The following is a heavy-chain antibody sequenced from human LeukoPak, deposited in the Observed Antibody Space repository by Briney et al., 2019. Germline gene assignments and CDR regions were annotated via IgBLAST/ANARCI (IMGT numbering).Heavy chain of an antibody. V-gene: IGHV4-30-4*01. CDR3: ARYGSGDFGLDV. CDR1: GGSISNLDSY. CDR2: IYYSGSA. J-gene: IGHJ6*02. D-gene: IGHD1-26*01. Sequence: KTSETLSLTCTVSGGSISNLDSYWTWIRQPPGKGLEWIGYIYYSGSAYYSPSLNSRVTISVDTSKSQLSLNLSSVTAADTAVYYCARYGSGDFGLDVWGQGTTVSVSS.